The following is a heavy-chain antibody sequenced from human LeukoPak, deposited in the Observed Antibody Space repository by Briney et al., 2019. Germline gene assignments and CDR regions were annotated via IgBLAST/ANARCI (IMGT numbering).Heavy chain of an antibody. Sequence: SETLSLTCTVSGGSISSYYWSWIRQPAGKGLEWIGRIYTGGSTNYNPSLKSRVTMSVDTSKTQLSLKLSSVTAADTAVYYCRREYRSSWYPVGWFAPWGQGTLVTVSS. V-gene: IGHV4-4*07. CDR2: IYTGGST. J-gene: IGHJ5*01. CDR3: RREYRSSWYPVGWFAP. CDR1: GGSISSYY. D-gene: IGHD6-13*01.